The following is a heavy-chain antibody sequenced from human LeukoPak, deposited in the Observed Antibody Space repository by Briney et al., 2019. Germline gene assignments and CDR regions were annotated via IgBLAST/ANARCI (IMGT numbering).Heavy chain of an antibody. CDR3: SSKSPRSLRGKFDS. Sequence: QAGGSLRLPCAASGFTFDDYAMHWVRHAPGKGLEWVSLISGDGGSTYYADSVKGRFTISRDNSKNSLYLQMNSLRTEDTALYYCSSKSPRSLRGKFDSWGQGTLVTVSS. V-gene: IGHV3-43*02. J-gene: IGHJ4*02. D-gene: IGHD3-10*01. CDR1: GFTFDDYA. CDR2: ISGDGGST.